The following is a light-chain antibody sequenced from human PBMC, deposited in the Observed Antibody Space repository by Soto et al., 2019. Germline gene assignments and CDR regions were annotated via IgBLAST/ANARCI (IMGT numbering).Light chain of an antibody. CDR2: DVS. V-gene: IGLV2-14*03. CDR3: SSYTPSNTRQLV. CDR1: SSDVGGYNY. Sequence: QSVLTQPASVSGSPGQSITISCTGTSSDVGGYNYVSWYQHHPGKAPKLMIFDVSNRPSGVSNRFSGSKSGNTASLTISGLQPEDEADYYCSSYTPSNTRQLVVGTGTTVTVL. J-gene: IGLJ1*01.